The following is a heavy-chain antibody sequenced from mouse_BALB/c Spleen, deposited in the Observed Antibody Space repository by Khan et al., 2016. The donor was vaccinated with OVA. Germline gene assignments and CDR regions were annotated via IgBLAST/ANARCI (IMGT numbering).Heavy chain of an antibody. Sequence: EVQLQESGPGLVKPSQSLSLTCSVTGYSITSGYFWSWILQFPGNRLEWMCYFSYDGSTNYTPSLKNRTSITRDTSTKPFFLKLNSVTTEDTATYYCASKSYGKGAYWGPGTLVTVSS. CDR3: ASKSYGKGAY. CDR2: FSYDGST. D-gene: IGHD1-1*01. J-gene: IGHJ3*01. CDR1: GYSITSGYF. V-gene: IGHV3-6*02.